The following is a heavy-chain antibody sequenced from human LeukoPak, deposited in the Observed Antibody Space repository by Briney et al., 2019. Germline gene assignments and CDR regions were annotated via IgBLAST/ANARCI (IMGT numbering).Heavy chain of an antibody. J-gene: IGHJ4*02. CDR2: INHSGST. CDR3: ARGPSVDY. CDR1: GGSISSYY. Sequence: SETLSLTCTVSGGSISSYYWSWIRQPPGKGLEWIGEINHSGSTNYNPSLKSRVTISVDTSKNQFSLKLSSVTAADTAVYYCARGPSVDYWGQGTLVTVSS. V-gene: IGHV4-34*01.